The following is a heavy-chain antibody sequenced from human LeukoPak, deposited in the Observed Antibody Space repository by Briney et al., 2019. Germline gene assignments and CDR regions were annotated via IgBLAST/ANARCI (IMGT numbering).Heavy chain of an antibody. CDR2: ISSSSYI. J-gene: IGHJ4*02. Sequence: GGSLRLSCAASGFTFSSYSMNWVRQAPGKGLEWVSSISSSSYIYYADSVKGRLTISRDNAKNSLYLQMNSLRAEDTAVYYCARGFLLSSGGFDYWGQGTLVTVSS. CDR3: ARGFLLSSGGFDY. V-gene: IGHV3-21*01. D-gene: IGHD6-19*01. CDR1: GFTFSSYS.